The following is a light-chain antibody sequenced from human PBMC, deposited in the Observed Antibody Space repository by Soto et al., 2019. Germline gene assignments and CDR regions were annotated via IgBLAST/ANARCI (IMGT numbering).Light chain of an antibody. Sequence: EIVMTQSPATLSVSPVERATLSCRASQSVRSNLAWYQQKPGQAPRPLIYGASTRATGIPARFSGSGSGTEFTLTISSLQSEDFAVYYCQQYNNWPPAFTFGPGTKVDI. CDR2: GAS. CDR3: QQYNNWPPAFT. V-gene: IGKV3D-15*01. CDR1: QSVRSN. J-gene: IGKJ3*01.